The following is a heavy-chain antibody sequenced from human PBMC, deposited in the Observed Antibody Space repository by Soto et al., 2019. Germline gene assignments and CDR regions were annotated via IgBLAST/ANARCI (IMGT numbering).Heavy chain of an antibody. CDR3: ARDSGAAAMATGYYYGMDV. D-gene: IGHD5-18*01. J-gene: IGHJ6*02. Sequence: QVQLVQSGAEVKKPGSSVKVSCKASGGTFSSYAISWVRQAPGQGLEWMGGIIPIFGTANYAQKFLGRVTITADESTSTAYMELSSLRSEVTAVYYCARDSGAAAMATGYYYGMDVWGQGTTVTVSS. V-gene: IGHV1-69*01. CDR2: IIPIFGTA. CDR1: GGTFSSYA.